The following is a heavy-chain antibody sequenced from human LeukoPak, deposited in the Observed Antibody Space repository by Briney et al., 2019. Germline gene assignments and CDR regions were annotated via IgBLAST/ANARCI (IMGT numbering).Heavy chain of an antibody. D-gene: IGHD6-19*01. CDR1: GLTFIGSYD. CDR2: IWYDGSKK. V-gene: IGHV3-33*01. Sequence: PGGSLRLSCAASGLTFIGSYDMHWVRQAPGKGLEWVAVIWYDGSKKYYADSVKGRFTISRDNSKKTLYLQMNSLRAEDTAVYYCARDGYSSGWTYFDYWGQGTLVTVSS. J-gene: IGHJ4*02. CDR3: ARDGYSSGWTYFDY.